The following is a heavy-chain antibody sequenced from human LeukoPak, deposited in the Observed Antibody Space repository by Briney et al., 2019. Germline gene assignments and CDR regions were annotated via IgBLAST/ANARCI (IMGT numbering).Heavy chain of an antibody. CDR3: ARGPLDSGYTYFDY. D-gene: IGHD5-12*01. J-gene: IGHJ4*02. CDR1: GASVSNYY. V-gene: IGHV4-59*02. CDR2: FSYSGST. Sequence: PSETLSLTCTVSGASVSNYYWSWIRQPPGKGLEWIGYFSYSGSTNYNPSLKSRVTISVDTSKNQFSLKLSSVTAADTAAYYCARGPLDSGYTYFDYWGQGTLVSVAS.